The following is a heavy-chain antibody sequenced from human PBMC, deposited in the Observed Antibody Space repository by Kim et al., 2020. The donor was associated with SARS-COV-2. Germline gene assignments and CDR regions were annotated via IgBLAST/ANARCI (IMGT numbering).Heavy chain of an antibody. CDR2: IYHNGTA. D-gene: IGHD2-21*02. CDR1: GGYIGSYY. J-gene: IGHJ4*02. V-gene: IGHV4-59*13. CDR3: ARGNVVTSLDS. Sequence: SETLSLTCTVSGGYIGSYYWTWIRQAPGKGLEWIGYIYHNGTAKYSPSLKSRVTMSVDMSKNQLSLTFTSATAADTAIYYCARGNVVTSLDSWGQGTLVTVSS.